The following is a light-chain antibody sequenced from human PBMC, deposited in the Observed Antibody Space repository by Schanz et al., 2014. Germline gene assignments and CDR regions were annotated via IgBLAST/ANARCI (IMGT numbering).Light chain of an antibody. Sequence: EVVMTQSPATLSVSPGERATLSCRASQSVNSNLAWYQQKPGQAPRLLIYGASSRATGIPDRFSGSGSETDFTLTISRLEPEDFAVYYCQHYSLSPLFGQGTKVDI. CDR3: QHYSLSPL. V-gene: IGKV3-20*01. CDR1: QSVNSN. J-gene: IGKJ1*01. CDR2: GAS.